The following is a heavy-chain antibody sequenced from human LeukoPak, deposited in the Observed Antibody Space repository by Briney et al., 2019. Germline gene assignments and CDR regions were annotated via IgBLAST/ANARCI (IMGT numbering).Heavy chain of an antibody. CDR2: IYSGGST. Sequence: GGSLRLSCAASGFTVSSHYMSWVRQAPGKGLEWVSVIYSGGSTYYADSVKGRFTISRDNSKNTLYLQMNSLRAEDTAVYYCARKGRSSGPTGPGGRLYWGQGTLVTVSS. J-gene: IGHJ4*02. V-gene: IGHV3-53*01. CDR3: ARKGRSSGPTGPGGRLY. CDR1: GFTVSSHY. D-gene: IGHD6-19*01.